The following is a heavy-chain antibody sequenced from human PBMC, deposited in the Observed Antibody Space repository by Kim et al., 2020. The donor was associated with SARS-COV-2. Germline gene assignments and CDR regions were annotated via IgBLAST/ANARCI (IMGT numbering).Heavy chain of an antibody. CDR2: ISYSGST. V-gene: IGHV4-59*01. CDR1: GASITGYF. Sequence: SETLSLTCTVSGASITGYFWTWVRQPPGKGLEWIGYISYSGSTNYNPSLKSRVTISIDTSRKQFSLSLSSVTAADTAVYYCEGYDTLTGQFDFWGHGTLVTVSS. CDR3: EGYDTLTGQFDF. J-gene: IGHJ4*01. D-gene: IGHD3-9*01.